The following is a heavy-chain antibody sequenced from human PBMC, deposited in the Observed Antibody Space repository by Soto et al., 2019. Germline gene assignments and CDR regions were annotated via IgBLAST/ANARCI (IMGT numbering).Heavy chain of an antibody. D-gene: IGHD6-13*01. V-gene: IGHV4-4*07. Sequence: PSETLSLTCTVSGGSISNYYWSWIRQSAEKRLEWIGRVSSTGSSYYNPSLKSRATISVDTSKNQVSLNLTSATAADTAVYYCARGVPAAGTDWFDPWGQGTLVTVSS. J-gene: IGHJ5*02. CDR2: VSSTGSS. CDR3: ARGVPAAGTDWFDP. CDR1: GGSISNYY.